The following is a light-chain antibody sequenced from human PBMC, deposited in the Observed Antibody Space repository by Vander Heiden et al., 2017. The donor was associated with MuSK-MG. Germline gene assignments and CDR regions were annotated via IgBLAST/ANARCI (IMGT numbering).Light chain of an antibody. CDR1: SSDVGGYNY. V-gene: IGLV2-14*01. Sequence: QSALTQPASVSGSPGQSITISCTGTSSDVGGYNYVSWYQQHPGKAPMLRRYDVSNRPSGVSNRFSGSKSGTTASPTISGLQAEDDAYYYCTSYTSSSTWVFGGGTKLTVL. J-gene: IGLJ2*01. CDR3: TSYTSSSTWV. CDR2: DVS.